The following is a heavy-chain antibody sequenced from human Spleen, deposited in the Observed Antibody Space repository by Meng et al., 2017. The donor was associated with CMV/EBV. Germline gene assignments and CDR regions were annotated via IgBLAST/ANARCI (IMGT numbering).Heavy chain of an antibody. V-gene: IGHV1-18*01. D-gene: IGHD6-6*01. J-gene: IGHJ4*02. CDR1: AYTFTSSG. CDR2: ISAYNGNT. Sequence: CRASAYTFTSSGRSWVRQAPGQGLEWMGWISAYNGNTNYAQKFQGRVTMTTDSSTGTAYMELRSLRSDDTAVYYCARERYYKQLDFDCWGQGTLVTVSS. CDR3: ARERYYKQLDFDC.